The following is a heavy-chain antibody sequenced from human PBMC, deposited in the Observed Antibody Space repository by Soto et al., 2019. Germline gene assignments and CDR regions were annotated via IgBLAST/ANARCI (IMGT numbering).Heavy chain of an antibody. D-gene: IGHD2-21*01. CDR1: GGSISSYY. Sequence: TLSLTSTVSGGSISSYYWSWIRQPPGKGLEWIGYIYYTGSTNYNPSLESRVTISLDTSKNQFSLNLRSVTAADTAVYYCARDLISIPGDVWGKGTTVTVSS. CDR3: ARDLISIPGDV. J-gene: IGHJ6*04. CDR2: IYYTGST. V-gene: IGHV4-59*01.